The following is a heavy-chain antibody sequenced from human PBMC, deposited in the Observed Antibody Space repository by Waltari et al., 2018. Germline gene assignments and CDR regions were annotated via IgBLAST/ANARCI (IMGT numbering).Heavy chain of an antibody. J-gene: IGHJ4*02. Sequence: QVQLVQSGAEVKKPGASVKVSCKASGYTFTSYYMHWVRQAPGQGVEGMGIINPIGGSTSYAQKFQGRVTMTRDTSTSTVYMELSSLRSEDTAVYYCARGGPMVQGACYYFDYWGQGTLVTVSS. CDR3: ARGGPMVQGACYYFDY. CDR2: INPIGGST. CDR1: GYTFTSYY. D-gene: IGHD3-10*01. V-gene: IGHV1-46*01.